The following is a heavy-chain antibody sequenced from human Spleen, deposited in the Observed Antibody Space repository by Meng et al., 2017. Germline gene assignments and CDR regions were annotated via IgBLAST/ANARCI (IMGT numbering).Heavy chain of an antibody. J-gene: IGHJ4*02. Sequence: GESLKISCAASGLTFSSSWMHWVCQAPEKGLEWVADIKCDGSEKYYADSVKGRFTISRDNAKNSLYLQMNSLRAEDTAVYYCARISGDRGGDLDYWGQGTLVTVSS. CDR1: GLTFSSSW. D-gene: IGHD7-27*01. CDR2: IKCDGSEK. CDR3: ARISGDRGGDLDY. V-gene: IGHV3-52*01.